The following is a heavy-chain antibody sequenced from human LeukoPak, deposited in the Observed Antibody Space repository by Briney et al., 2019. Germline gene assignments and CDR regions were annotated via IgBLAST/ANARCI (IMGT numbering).Heavy chain of an antibody. V-gene: IGHV1-2*02. CDR3: VRSRRIVVVPAAIGQNNWFDP. J-gene: IGHJ5*02. CDR1: GYTFTGYY. D-gene: IGHD2-2*02. CDR2: INPNSGGT. Sequence: ASVKVSCKASGYTFTGYYMHWVRQAPGQGLEWMGWINPNSGGTNYAQKFQGRVTMTRDTSISTAYMELSRLRSDDTAVYYCVRSRRIVVVPAAIGQNNWFDPWGQGTLVTVSS.